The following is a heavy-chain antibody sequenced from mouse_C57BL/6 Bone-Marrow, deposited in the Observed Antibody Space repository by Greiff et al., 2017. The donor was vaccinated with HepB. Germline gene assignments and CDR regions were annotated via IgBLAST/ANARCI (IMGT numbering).Heavy chain of an antibody. CDR1: GYTFTSYG. J-gene: IGHJ3*01. Sequence: QVQLKESGAELARPGASVKLSCKASGYTFTSYGISWVKQRTGQGLEWIGEIYPRSGNTYYNEKFKGKATLTADKSSSTAYMELRSLTSEDSAVYFCARGRSYGGFAYWGQGTLVTVSS. D-gene: IGHD1-1*01. CDR2: IYPRSGNT. V-gene: IGHV1-81*01. CDR3: ARGRSYGGFAY.